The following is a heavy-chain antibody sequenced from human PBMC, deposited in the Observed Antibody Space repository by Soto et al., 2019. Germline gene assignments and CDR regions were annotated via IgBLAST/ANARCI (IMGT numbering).Heavy chain of an antibody. CDR1: GYSFTNYW. D-gene: IGHD3-9*01. V-gene: IGHV5-51*01. Sequence: GXSLKISCKGSGYSFTNYWSGWVRQMPGKGLEWMGIINPADSDTRYSPSFQGQVTVSVDKSISTAYLQRGSLKASDTAMYYCVRPDSTGYYSHWGQGTPVTASS. CDR2: INPADSDT. J-gene: IGHJ4*02. CDR3: VRPDSTGYYSH.